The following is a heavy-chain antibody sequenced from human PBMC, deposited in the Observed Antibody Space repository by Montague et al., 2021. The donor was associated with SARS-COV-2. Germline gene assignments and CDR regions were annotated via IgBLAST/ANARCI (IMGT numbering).Heavy chain of an antibody. Sequence: RLLRKKSSTTYADSVKGRFAISRDNAKNTLYLQMNSLRAEDTAVYYCARAPRRHYYDSTGFDAFDIWGQGTMVTGSS. V-gene: IGHV3-74*01. CDR3: ARAPRRHYYDSTGFDAFDI. CDR2: LLRKKSST. D-gene: IGHD3-22*01. J-gene: IGHJ3*02.